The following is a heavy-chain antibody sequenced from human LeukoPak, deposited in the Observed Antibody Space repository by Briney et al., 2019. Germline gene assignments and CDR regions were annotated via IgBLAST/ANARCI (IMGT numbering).Heavy chain of an antibody. CDR3: ARGVFPVVVTATNFDY. V-gene: IGHV4-39*07. J-gene: IGHJ4*02. CDR2: IYYSGST. CDR1: GGSISSSSYY. Sequence: SETLSLTCTVSGGSISSSSYYWGWIRQPPGKGLEWIGSIYYSGSTYYNPSLKSRVTISVDTSKNQFSLKLSSVTAADTAVYYCARGVFPVVVTATNFDYWGQGTLVTVSS. D-gene: IGHD2-21*02.